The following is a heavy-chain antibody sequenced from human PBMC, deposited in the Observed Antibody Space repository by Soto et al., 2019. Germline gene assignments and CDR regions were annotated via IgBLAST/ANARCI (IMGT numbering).Heavy chain of an antibody. CDR2: IYYSGST. D-gene: IGHD4-4*01. CDR1: GGYLSSYY. J-gene: IGHJ4*02. CDR3: ARGYRSLDY. Sequence: SETLSLTCTVSGGYLSSYYLSWIRQPPGKGLEWIGYIYYSGSTNYNPSLKSRVTISIDTSKNQFSLKLSSVTAADTAMYYCARGYRSLDYWGQGTLVTVSS. V-gene: IGHV4-59*01.